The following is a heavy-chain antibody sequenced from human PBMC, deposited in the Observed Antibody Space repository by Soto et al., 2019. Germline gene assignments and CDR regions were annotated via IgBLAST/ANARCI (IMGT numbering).Heavy chain of an antibody. Sequence: SETLSLTCTVSGGSISSYYWSWIRQPPGKGLEWIGYIYYSGSTNYNPSLKSRVTISVDTSKNQFSLKLSSVTAADTAVYYCARALKLTGDAFDIWGQGTMVTVSS. CDR1: GGSISSYY. J-gene: IGHJ3*02. CDR3: ARALKLTGDAFDI. CDR2: IYYSGST. V-gene: IGHV4-59*01. D-gene: IGHD7-27*01.